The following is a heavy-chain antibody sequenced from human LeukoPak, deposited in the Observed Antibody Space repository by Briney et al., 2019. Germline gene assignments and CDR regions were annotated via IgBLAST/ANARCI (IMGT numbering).Heavy chain of an antibody. J-gene: IGHJ6*02. V-gene: IGHV3-66*01. CDR1: GFTVSSNY. D-gene: IGHD6-19*01. CDR2: IYSGGST. Sequence: GGSLRLSCAASGFTVSSNYMSWVRRAPGKGLEWFSVIYSGGSTYYADSVKGRFTISRDNSKNTLYLQMNSLRAEDTAVYYCARGTRDSSGSYYYYYYGMDVWGQGTTVTVSS. CDR3: ARGTRDSSGSYYYYYYGMDV.